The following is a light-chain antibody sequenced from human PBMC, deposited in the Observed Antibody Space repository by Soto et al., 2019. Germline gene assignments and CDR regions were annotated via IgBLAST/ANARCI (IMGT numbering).Light chain of an antibody. CDR2: AAS. CDR1: QDIRVD. Sequence: AIQTTQSRPYLSASVGDRVIITCRASQDIRVDVGWLQQKPGHAPNLLIYAASTIHTGVPSRFAGSGSGTDFTLTINDLQPDYFATYFSLRYYDFPYTFGQGTKLDSK. CDR3: LRYYDFPYT. V-gene: IGKV1-6*02. J-gene: IGKJ2*01.